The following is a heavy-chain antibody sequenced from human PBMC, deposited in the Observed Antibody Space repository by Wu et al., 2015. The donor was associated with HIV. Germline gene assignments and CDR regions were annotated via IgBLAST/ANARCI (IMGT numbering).Heavy chain of an antibody. V-gene: IGHV1-18*01. D-gene: IGHD5-18*01. CDR1: GYTFTSYG. CDR3: ARDGGGFGELDTAMVTVDY. CDR2: ISAYNGNT. Sequence: QVQLVQSGAEVRKPGASVKVSCKASGYTFTSYGISWVRQAPGQGLEWMGWISAYNGNTNYAQKLQGRVTMTTDTSTSTAYMELRSLRSDDTAVYYCARDGGGFGELDTAMVTVDYWGQGTPVTVSS. J-gene: IGHJ4*02.